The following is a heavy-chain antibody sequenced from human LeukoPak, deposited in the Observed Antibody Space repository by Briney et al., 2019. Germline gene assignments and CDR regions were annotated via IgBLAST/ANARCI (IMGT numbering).Heavy chain of an antibody. V-gene: IGHV4-4*07. D-gene: IGHD2-8*01. CDR3: ARERLMVYGRRAFDI. CDR2: IYTSGST. CDR1: GGSISSYY. Sequence: SETLSPTCTVSGGSISSYYWSWIRQPAGKGLEWIGRIYTSGSTNYNPSLKSRVTMSVDTSKNQFSLKLSSVTAADTAVYYCARERLMVYGRRAFDIWGQGTMVTVSS. J-gene: IGHJ3*02.